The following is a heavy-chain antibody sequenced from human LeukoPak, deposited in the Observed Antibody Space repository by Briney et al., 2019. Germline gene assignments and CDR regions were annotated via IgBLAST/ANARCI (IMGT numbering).Heavy chain of an antibody. J-gene: IGHJ4*02. Sequence: GGSLRLSCAASGFTFSDFAMIWVRQSPGKKGLEWVSSIFQGGGEIHYADSVRGRFTISRNNSKSTLFLQMNSLRAEDTAIYYCATYRQVLLPFESWGQGTLVTVSS. CDR3: ATYRQVLLPFES. V-gene: IGHV3-23*01. CDR1: GFTFSDFA. CDR2: IFQGGGEI. D-gene: IGHD5-18*01.